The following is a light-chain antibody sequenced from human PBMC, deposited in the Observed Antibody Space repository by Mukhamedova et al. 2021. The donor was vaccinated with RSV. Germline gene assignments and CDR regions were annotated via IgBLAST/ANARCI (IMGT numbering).Light chain of an antibody. CDR2: GAS. J-gene: IGKJ4*01. V-gene: IGKV3-15*01. Sequence: SVSSNLAWYQQKPGQAPRLLIYGASTRATGIPARFSGGGSGTEFTLTISSMQSEDFAVYFCQQYNNWPLTFGGGTKVESK. CDR1: SVSSN. CDR3: QQYNNWPLT.